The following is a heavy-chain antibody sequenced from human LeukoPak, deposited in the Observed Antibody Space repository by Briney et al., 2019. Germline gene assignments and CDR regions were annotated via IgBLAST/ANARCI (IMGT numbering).Heavy chain of an antibody. CDR1: GYSISSGYY. V-gene: IGHV4-59*01. D-gene: IGHD3-16*01. Sequence: PSETLSLTCTVSGYSISSGYYWSWIRQPPGKGLEWIGYIYYSGSTNYNPSLKSRVTISLDTSKNQFSLKVSSVTAADTAVYYCARGSLGREARIDYWGQGTLVTVSS. CDR3: ARGSLGREARIDY. J-gene: IGHJ4*02. CDR2: IYYSGST.